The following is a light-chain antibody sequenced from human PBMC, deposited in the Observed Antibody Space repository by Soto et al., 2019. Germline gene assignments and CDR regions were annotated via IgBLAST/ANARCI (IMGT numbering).Light chain of an antibody. CDR2: DAS. CDR1: QSVAKNY. V-gene: IGKV3D-20*02. CDR3: QQRSKWPVT. Sequence: EVVLTQSPGTLSLSPGERSTLSCMASQSVAKNYLVWYQQKPGQAPRLLIYDASSRPTGIPDRFSGSGSGTDCTLTISSLEAEDFEIYYCQQRSKWPVTFGGGTKVDIK. J-gene: IGKJ4*01.